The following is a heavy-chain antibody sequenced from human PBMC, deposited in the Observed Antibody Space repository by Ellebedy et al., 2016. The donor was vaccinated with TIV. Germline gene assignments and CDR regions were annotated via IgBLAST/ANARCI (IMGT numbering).Heavy chain of an antibody. CDR3: ARQETILVTVDYYYYYMDV. D-gene: IGHD3-9*01. CDR2: VYDSGST. J-gene: IGHJ6*03. CDR1: GGSISSYY. V-gene: IGHV4-59*08. Sequence: SETLSLTCTVSGGSISSYYWSWIRQPPGKGLEWIGNVYDSGSTKYNPSLWTRVTISLDTFKSQFSLKLSSVTAADTAVYYCARQETILVTVDYYYYYMDVWGKGTSVTVSS.